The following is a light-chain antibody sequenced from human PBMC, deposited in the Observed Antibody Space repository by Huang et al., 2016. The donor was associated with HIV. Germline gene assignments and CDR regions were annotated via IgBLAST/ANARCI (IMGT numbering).Light chain of an antibody. Sequence: EIVLTQSPATLFLSPGERATLSCRSSQRVSSYLAWYQQKPGQAPKLLIYDASNRATGIPARFSGSGSGTDFTLTISSLEPEDFAVYYCQQRSNWLTFGGGTKVEIK. J-gene: IGKJ4*01. V-gene: IGKV3-11*01. CDR3: QQRSNWLT. CDR1: QRVSSY. CDR2: DAS.